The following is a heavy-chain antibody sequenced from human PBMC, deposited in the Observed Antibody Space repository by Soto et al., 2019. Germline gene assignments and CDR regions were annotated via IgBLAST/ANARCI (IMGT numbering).Heavy chain of an antibody. CDR3: AKDQKWELGQLDAFDI. CDR2: ISWNSGSI. Sequence: EVQLVESGGGLVQPGRSLRLSCAASGFTFDDYAMHWVRQAPGKGLEWVSGISWNSGSIGYADSVKGRLTISRDNAKNSLYLQMNSLRADDTALYYCAKDQKWELGQLDAFDIWGQGTMVTVSS. D-gene: IGHD1-26*01. CDR1: GFTFDDYA. V-gene: IGHV3-9*01. J-gene: IGHJ3*02.